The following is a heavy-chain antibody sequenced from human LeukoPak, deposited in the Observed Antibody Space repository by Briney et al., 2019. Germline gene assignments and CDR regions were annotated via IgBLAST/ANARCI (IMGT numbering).Heavy chain of an antibody. CDR2: ISGSGGRT. V-gene: IGHV3-23*01. D-gene: IGHD1-26*01. J-gene: IGHJ4*02. Sequence: GGSLRLSCVASGYTFSSYAMSWVRQAPGKGLEWVSAISGSGGRTYYADSVKGRFTISRDNSMDTLYLQMNSLRADDTAVYYCAKGARWELPLDYWGQGTLVTVSS. CDR1: GYTFSSYA. CDR3: AKGARWELPLDY.